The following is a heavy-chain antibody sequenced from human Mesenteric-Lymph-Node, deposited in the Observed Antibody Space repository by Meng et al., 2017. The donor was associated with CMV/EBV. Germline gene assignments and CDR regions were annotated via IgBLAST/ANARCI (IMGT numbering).Heavy chain of an antibody. CDR3: AAEYQLLNVPYLEY. J-gene: IGHJ4*02. V-gene: IGHV3-30*03. Sequence: GESLKISCAVSGLTFNRYGMYWVRHAPDRGLEYVAVISHDGSSKYYADSVRGRFTISRDDSKNMLYLQLNTLIDDDTGVYYCAAEYQLLNVPYLEYWGQGTQVTSPQ. CDR2: ISHDGSSK. CDR1: GLTFNRYG. D-gene: IGHD6-6*01.